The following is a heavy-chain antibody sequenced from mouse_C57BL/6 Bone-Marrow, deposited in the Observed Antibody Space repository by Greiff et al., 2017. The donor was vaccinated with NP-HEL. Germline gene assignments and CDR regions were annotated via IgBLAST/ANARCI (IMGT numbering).Heavy chain of an antibody. Sequence: VQLQQSGAELASPGASVTLSCKASGYTFTDHIMNWVKKKPGQGLEWIGRIYPVSGETNYNQKFMGKASFSVDWSSSTVYIVLNGLTSEDPAVYYCGRGGDVGYAMDYWGQGTSVTVSS. D-gene: IGHD3-3*01. V-gene: IGHV1-11*01. CDR1: GYTFTDHI. CDR2: IYPVSGET. CDR3: GRGGDVGYAMDY. J-gene: IGHJ4*01.